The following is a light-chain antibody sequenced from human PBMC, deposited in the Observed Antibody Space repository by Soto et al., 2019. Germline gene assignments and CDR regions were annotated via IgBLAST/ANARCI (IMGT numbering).Light chain of an antibody. CDR3: CSYAGSSTSVL. V-gene: IGLV2-23*01. Sequence: QSALTQPASVSGSPGQSITISCTGTSSDVGSYNFVSWYQQHPGKAPKLMIYEGSKLPSGVSNRFSGSKSGNTASLTISGLQAEDEADYFCCSYAGSSTSVLFGGGTKLTVL. J-gene: IGLJ2*01. CDR1: SSDVGSYNF. CDR2: EGS.